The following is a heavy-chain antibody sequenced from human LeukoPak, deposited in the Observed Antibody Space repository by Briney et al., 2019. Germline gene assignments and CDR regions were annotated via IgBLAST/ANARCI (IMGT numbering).Heavy chain of an antibody. CDR3: ATPLATYYYDSSGYCY. CDR2: ISGSGGST. D-gene: IGHD3-22*01. J-gene: IGHJ4*02. CDR1: GFTFSSYA. Sequence: GGSLTLSCAASGFTFSSYAMSWVRQAPGKGLEWVSSISGSGGSTYYADSVKGRFTISRDSSKNTLYLQMNSLRAEDAAVYYCATPLATYYYDSSGYCYWGQGTLVTVSS. V-gene: IGHV3-23*01.